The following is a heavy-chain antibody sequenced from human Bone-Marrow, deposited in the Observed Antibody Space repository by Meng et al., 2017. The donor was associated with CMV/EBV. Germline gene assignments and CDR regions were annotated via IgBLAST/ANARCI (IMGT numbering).Heavy chain of an antibody. J-gene: IGHJ6*02. D-gene: IGHD6-6*01. CDR3: ARGPLYSISSGTYYFGMDV. CDR1: GFTVSSNY. CDR2: ISSSGSSI. V-gene: IGHV3-11*04. Sequence: GESLKISCAASGFTVSSNYMSWVRQAPGKGLEWVSYISSSGSSIYYADSVKGRFTISRDNAKNSLYLQMNSLRAEDTAAYYCARGPLYSISSGTYYFGMDVWGQGTTVTVSS.